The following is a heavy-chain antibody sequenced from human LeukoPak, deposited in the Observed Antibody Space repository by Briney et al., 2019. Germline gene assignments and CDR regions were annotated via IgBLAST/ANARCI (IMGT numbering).Heavy chain of an antibody. D-gene: IGHD4-23*01. CDR3: AKSVVGAFGI. CDR1: GFTFSSYG. J-gene: IGHJ3*02. Sequence: GGSLRLSCAASGFTFSSYGMHWVRRAPGKGLEWVAVISYDGSNKYYADSVKGRFTISRDNSKNTLYLQMNSLRAEDTAVYYCAKSVVGAFGIWGQGTMVTVSS. CDR2: ISYDGSNK. V-gene: IGHV3-30*18.